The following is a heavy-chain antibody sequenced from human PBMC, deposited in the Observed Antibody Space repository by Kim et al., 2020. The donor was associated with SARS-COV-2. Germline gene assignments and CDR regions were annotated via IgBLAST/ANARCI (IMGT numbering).Heavy chain of an antibody. V-gene: IGHV4-39*07. Sequence: YNPSLRSRVTTPVDTSKNQFSLKLSPVNAADTAVYYCARDRGSGSNFDYWGQGTLVTVSS. CDR3: ARDRGSGSNFDY. J-gene: IGHJ4*02. D-gene: IGHD3-10*01.